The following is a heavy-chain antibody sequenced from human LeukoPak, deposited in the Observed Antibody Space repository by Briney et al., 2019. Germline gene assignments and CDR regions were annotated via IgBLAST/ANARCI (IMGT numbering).Heavy chain of an antibody. CDR3: ARVEDHYYYYYMDV. V-gene: IGHV4-59*10. J-gene: IGHJ6*03. Sequence: SETLSLTCAVYGGSISSYYWSWIRQPAGKGLEWIGRIYTSGSTNYNPSLKSRVTMSVDTSKNQYSLKLSSVTAADTAVYYCARVEDHYYYYYMDVWGKGTTVTVSS. D-gene: IGHD2-15*01. CDR2: IYTSGST. CDR1: GGSISSYY.